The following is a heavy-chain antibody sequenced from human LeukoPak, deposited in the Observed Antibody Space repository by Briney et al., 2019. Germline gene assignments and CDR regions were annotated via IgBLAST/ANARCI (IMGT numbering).Heavy chain of an antibody. CDR3: ARAQNSWTSAGD. J-gene: IGHJ4*02. CDR1: EYTFTSYY. D-gene: IGHD3/OR15-3a*01. Sequence: GASVKVSCKASEYTFTSYYMHWVRQAPGQGLEWMGIINPSGGSTSYAQKFQGRVTMTRDTSTSTVYMELSSLRSEDTAVYYCARAQNSWTSAGDWGQGTLVTVSS. CDR2: INPSGGST. V-gene: IGHV1-46*01.